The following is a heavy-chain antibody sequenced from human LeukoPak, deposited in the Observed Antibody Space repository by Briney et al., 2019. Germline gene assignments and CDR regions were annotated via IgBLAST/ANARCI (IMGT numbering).Heavy chain of an antibody. Sequence: GGSLRLSCSASGFTFSSYAMHWVRQAPGKGLEYVSAIRRNGGSTYYADSVKGRFTISRDNSKNTLYLQMSSLRAEDTAVYYCVNALIDYWGQGTLVTVSS. CDR1: GFTFSSYA. D-gene: IGHD3-22*01. V-gene: IGHV3-64D*09. CDR3: VNALIDY. CDR2: IRRNGGST. J-gene: IGHJ4*02.